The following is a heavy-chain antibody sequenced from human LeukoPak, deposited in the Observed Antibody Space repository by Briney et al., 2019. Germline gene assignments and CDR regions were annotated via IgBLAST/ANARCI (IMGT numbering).Heavy chain of an antibody. D-gene: IGHD5-18*01. CDR3: ASSGYSYGVYYFDY. CDR2: IYYSGST. J-gene: IGHJ4*02. CDR1: GGSISSYY. Sequence: VKPSETLSLTCTVSGGSISSYYWSWIRQPPGKGLEWIGYIYYSGSTNYNPSLKSRVTISVDTSKNQFSLKLSSVTAADTAVYYCASSGYSYGVYYFDYWGQGTLVTVSS. V-gene: IGHV4-59*01.